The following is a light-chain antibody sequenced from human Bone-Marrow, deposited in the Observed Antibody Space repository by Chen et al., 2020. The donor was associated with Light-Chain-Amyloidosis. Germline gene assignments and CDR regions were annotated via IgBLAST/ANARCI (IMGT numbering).Light chain of an antibody. V-gene: IGLV3-21*03. CDR1: NIGSTS. Sequence: SYVLTQPSSVAAAPGKTATIACGGNNIGSTSVHWYQQTPGQAPLLVVYDDSDRPSGIPERLSGSNSGNTATLTISRVEAGDEADYYCQVWDRSSDRPVFGGGTKLTVL. CDR3: QVWDRSSDRPV. J-gene: IGLJ3*02. CDR2: DDS.